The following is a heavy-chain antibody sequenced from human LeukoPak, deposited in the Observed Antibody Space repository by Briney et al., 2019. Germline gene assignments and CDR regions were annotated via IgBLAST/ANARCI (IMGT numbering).Heavy chain of an antibody. V-gene: IGHV4-31*03. J-gene: IGHJ5*02. CDR2: IYYSGST. CDR3: ARDTLGGIRAFDP. D-gene: IGHD2-15*01. Sequence: SETLSLTCTVSGGSISSGGYYWSWIRQHPGKGLEWIGYIYYSGSTYYNPSLKSRVTISVDTSKNQFSLKLSSVTAADTAVYYCARDTLGGIRAFDPWGQGTLVTVSS. CDR1: GGSISSGGYY.